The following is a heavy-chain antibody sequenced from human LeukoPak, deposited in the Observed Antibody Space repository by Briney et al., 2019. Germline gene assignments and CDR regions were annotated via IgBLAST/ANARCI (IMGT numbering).Heavy chain of an antibody. V-gene: IGHV4-61*01. J-gene: IGHJ4*02. D-gene: IGHD3-10*01. CDR2: IHNTENT. CDR1: RGSVSSGSYY. CDR3: ASVYYNINYYHQIDF. Sequence: SETLSLTCTVSRGSVSSGSYYWSWLRQPPGKGLEWIGHIHNTENTNYNPSLKSRVAISVDTSKNQFSLKLSSVTAADTAVYFCASVYYNINYYHQIDFWGQGALVTVSS.